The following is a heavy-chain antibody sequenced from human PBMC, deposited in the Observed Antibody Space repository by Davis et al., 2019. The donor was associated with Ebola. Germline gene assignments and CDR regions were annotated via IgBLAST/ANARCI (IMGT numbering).Heavy chain of an antibody. CDR2: INSDGSSA. V-gene: IGHV3-74*01. J-gene: IGHJ6*02. CDR3: ARALLGVNYYYYGMDV. Sequence: HTGGSLRLSCAASGFTFSSYWMHWVRHAPGKGLVWVSRINSDGSSASYADSVKGRFTISRDNAKNTLYLQMNSLRAEDTAVYYCARALLGVNYYYYGMDVWGQGTTVTVSS. CDR1: GFTFSSYW. D-gene: IGHD2-8*02.